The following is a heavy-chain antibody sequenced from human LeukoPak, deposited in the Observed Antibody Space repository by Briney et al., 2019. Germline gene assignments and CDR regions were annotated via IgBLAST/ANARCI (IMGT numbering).Heavy chain of an antibody. CDR2: IYPRDGST. J-gene: IGHJ4*02. Sequence: ASVKVSCKASGYSFTSNYIHWVRQAPGQGLEWMGMIYPRDGSTSYAQRFQDRVTVTRDTSTSTVHMELSGLRSEDTAVYYCARDQEGFDYWGQGTQVTVSS. CDR3: ARDQEGFDY. CDR1: GYSFTSNY. V-gene: IGHV1-46*01.